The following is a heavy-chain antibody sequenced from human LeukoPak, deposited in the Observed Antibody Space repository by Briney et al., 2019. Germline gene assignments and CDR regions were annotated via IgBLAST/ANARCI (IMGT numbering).Heavy chain of an antibody. Sequence: ASVRVSCKASGYSFGSYGIGWVRQAPGQGLEWMGWISAYNGNTDYAQNLQGRLTMTTDTSTSTAYMDLKSLRSDDTAVYYCARASSGYSPRGWFDPWGQGTLVTVSS. J-gene: IGHJ5*02. CDR2: ISAYNGNT. CDR3: ARASSGYSPRGWFDP. V-gene: IGHV1-18*01. CDR1: GYSFGSYG. D-gene: IGHD3-22*01.